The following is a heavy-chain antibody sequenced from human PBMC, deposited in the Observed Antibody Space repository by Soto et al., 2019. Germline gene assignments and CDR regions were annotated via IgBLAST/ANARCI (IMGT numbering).Heavy chain of an antibody. CDR3: ATNDDYGESLDYYYYGMDV. Sequence: ASVKVSCKASGYTFTSYAMHWVRQAPGQRLEWMGWINAGNGNTKYSQKFQGRVTITRDTSASTAYMELSSLRSEDTAVYYCATNDDYGESLDYYYYGMDVWGQGTTVTVSS. D-gene: IGHD4-17*01. J-gene: IGHJ6*02. V-gene: IGHV1-3*01. CDR2: INAGNGNT. CDR1: GYTFTSYA.